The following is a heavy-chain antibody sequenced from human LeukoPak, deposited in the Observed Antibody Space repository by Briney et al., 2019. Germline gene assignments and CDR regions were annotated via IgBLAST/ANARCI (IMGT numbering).Heavy chain of an antibody. V-gene: IGHV1-69*06. D-gene: IGHD1-14*01. CDR3: ATGPAPSYYYMDV. J-gene: IGHJ6*03. Sequence: ASAKVSCKASGGTFSSYAISWVRQAPGQGLEWMGGIILIFDTANYAQKFKGRLTITADKSTSTAYMELSSLRSEDTAVYYCATGPAPSYYYMDVWGKGTTVTISS. CDR2: IILIFDTA. CDR1: GGTFSSYA.